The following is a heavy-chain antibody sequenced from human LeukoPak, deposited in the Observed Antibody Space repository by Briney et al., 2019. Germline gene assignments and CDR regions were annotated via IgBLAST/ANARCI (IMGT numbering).Heavy chain of an antibody. D-gene: IGHD2-21*01. CDR2: VSACGAI. J-gene: IGHJ3*02. CDR3: ARAYCGGDCTAGGAFDI. CDR1: GVSVGSHF. Sequence: PSETLSPTCSVSGVSVGSHFWSWVRQPAGKALEWIGRVSACGAISSNPSLNSRVTMSLDTSKNQFSLKLTSVTAADTAVYFCARAYCGGDCTAGGAFDIWGQGTMDTVSS. V-gene: IGHV4-4*07.